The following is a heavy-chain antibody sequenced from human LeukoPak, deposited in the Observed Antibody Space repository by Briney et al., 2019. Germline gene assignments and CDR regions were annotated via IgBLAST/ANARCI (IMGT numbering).Heavy chain of an antibody. CDR3: ARRLYSSGWYWLDP. CDR2: IYPGDSDT. J-gene: IGHJ5*02. Sequence: GESLQISCQGSGYHFSNNWIGWVRQMPGKGLEWMGIIYPGDSDTRYSPSFKGQVTISADKSISTAYLQWDSLKASDTAMYYCARRLYSSGWYWLDPWGQGTLVTVSS. CDR1: GYHFSNNW. V-gene: IGHV5-51*01. D-gene: IGHD6-19*01.